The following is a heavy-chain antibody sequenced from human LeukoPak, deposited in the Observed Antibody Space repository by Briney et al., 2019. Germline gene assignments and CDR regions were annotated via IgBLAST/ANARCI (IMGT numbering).Heavy chain of an antibody. J-gene: IGHJ4*02. V-gene: IGHV3-23*01. CDR2: ISGGDST. CDR3: ARGGQWLRLDY. D-gene: IGHD5-12*01. Sequence: GGSLRLSCAASGFTFSSYAMTWVRPAPGKGLEWVSSISGGDSTYYADSVQGRFTIFRDNSKNTLYLQMNSLRAEDTAVYYCARGGQWLRLDYWGQGTLVTVSS. CDR1: GFTFSSYA.